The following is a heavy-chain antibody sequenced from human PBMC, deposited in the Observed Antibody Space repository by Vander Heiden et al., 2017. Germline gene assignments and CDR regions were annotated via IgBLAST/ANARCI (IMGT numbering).Heavy chain of an antibody. D-gene: IGHD6-13*01. J-gene: IGHJ4*02. Sequence: QVQLVESGGGLVHPGRSLLLSCAASGFTFSSYAIYWVRQAPGKGLEWVSVISSDGRDKKYVDSVKGRFTISRDNSKNTVYLQMNSLRVEDTAVYYCAKDQAIAAAAYYFDYWGQGTLVTVSS. V-gene: IGHV3-30*18. CDR1: GFTFSSYA. CDR2: ISSDGRDK. CDR3: AKDQAIAAAAYYFDY.